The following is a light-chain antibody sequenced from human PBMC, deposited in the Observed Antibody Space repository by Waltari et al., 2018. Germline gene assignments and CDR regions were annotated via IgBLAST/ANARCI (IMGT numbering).Light chain of an antibody. CDR2: GKN. CDR1: SLRSYY. CDR3: NSRDSSGNHRYV. Sequence: SSELTQDPAVSVALGQTVRIPCQGDSLRSYYASWYQQKPGQAPVLVIYGKNNRPSGIPDRFSGSSSGNTASLTITGAQAEDEADYYCNSRDSSGNHRYVFGTGTKVTVL. V-gene: IGLV3-19*01. J-gene: IGLJ1*01.